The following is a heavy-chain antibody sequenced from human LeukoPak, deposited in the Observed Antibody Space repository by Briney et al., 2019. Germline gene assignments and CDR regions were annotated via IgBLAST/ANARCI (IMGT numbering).Heavy chain of an antibody. Sequence: GGSLRLSCAASGFTFSSYAMSWVRQAPGKGLEWVSAISGSGGSTYYADSVKGRFTISRDNSKNTLYLQMNSLRAEDTAVYYWAKDWNYGSGSYYPLDYWGQGALVTVS. V-gene: IGHV3-23*01. D-gene: IGHD3-10*01. CDR2: ISGSGGST. CDR3: AKDWNYGSGSYYPLDY. CDR1: GFTFSSYA. J-gene: IGHJ4*02.